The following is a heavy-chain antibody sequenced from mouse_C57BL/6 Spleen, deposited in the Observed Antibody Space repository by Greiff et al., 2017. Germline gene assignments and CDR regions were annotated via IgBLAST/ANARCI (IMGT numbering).Heavy chain of an antibody. D-gene: IGHD4-1*01. Sequence: QVQLQQPGAELVKPGASVKLSCKASGYTFTSYWMHWVKQRPGQGLEWIGMIHPNSGSTNYNEKFKSKATLTVDKSSSTAYMQLSSLTSEDSAVYYCAREGLGPYFDYWGQGTTLTVSS. CDR1: GYTFTSYW. CDR3: AREGLGPYFDY. V-gene: IGHV1-64*01. J-gene: IGHJ2*01. CDR2: IHPNSGST.